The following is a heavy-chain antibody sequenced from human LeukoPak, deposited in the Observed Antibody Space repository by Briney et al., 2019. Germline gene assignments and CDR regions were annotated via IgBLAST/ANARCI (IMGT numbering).Heavy chain of an antibody. CDR3: ARQAATISGVVNNYYYYMDV. CDR1: GGSISSYY. CDR2: VYYNGST. D-gene: IGHD3-3*01. Sequence: SETLSLTCSVPGGSISSYYWSWIRQPPGKGLEYIGCVYYNGSTNYNPSLKSRVTISVDTSKNQFSLNLSSVTAADTAMYYCARQAATISGVVNNYYYYMDVWGKGTTVTVSS. V-gene: IGHV4-59*08. J-gene: IGHJ6*03.